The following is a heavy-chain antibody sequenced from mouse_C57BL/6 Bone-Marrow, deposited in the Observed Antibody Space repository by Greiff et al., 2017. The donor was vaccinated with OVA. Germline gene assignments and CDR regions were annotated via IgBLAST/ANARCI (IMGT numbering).Heavy chain of an antibody. CDR1: GYTFTSYG. J-gene: IGHJ4*01. Sequence: QVQLQQSGAELARPGASVKLSCKASGYTFTSYGISWVKQRTGQGLEWIGEIYPRSGNNYYNEKFKGKAPLTADKYSSPAYMERRSLTSEDSAVYFCARSAYYDYAMDYWGQGTSVTVSS. D-gene: IGHD1-1*01. V-gene: IGHV1-81*01. CDR2: IYPRSGNN. CDR3: ARSAYYDYAMDY.